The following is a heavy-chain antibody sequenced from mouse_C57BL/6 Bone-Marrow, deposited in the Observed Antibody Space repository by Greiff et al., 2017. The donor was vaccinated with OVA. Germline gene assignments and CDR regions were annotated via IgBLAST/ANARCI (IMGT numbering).Heavy chain of an antibody. CDR3: SEDSAVYYCAIYPTFAY. V-gene: IGHV1-87*01. Sequence: QVQLQQSGPELARPWASVKISCQAFYTFSTRVHFAIRDPNYWKQWENQRTGQGLEWVGAIYPGNGDTSYNPKFKGKAALTADNSASTAYMQLSSLTSEDSAVYYCAIYPTFAYWGQGTLVTVSA. CDR2: GQGLEWVG. D-gene: IGHD2-1*01. CDR1: YTFSTRVH. J-gene: IGHJ3*01.